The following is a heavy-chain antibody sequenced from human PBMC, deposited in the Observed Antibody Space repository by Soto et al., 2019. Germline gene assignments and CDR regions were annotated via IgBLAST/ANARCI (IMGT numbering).Heavy chain of an antibody. V-gene: IGHV3-23*01. Sequence: GGSLRLSCAASGFTFSSYAMSWVRQAPGKGLEWVSGISNSGGNTYYADSVKGRFTISRDSSRNTVYLQMNSLRADDTALYYCAKHRVAATPGKFDFWGQGTLVTVSS. J-gene: IGHJ4*02. CDR2: ISNSGGNT. CDR3: AKHRVAATPGKFDF. D-gene: IGHD2-15*01. CDR1: GFTFSSYA.